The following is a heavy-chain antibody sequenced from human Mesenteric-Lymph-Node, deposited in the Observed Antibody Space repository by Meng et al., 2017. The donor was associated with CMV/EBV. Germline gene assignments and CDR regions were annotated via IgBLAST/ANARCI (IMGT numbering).Heavy chain of an antibody. V-gene: IGHV3-20*04. CDR1: GFIFDDYG. J-gene: IGHJ4*02. CDR2: INWNGGST. Sequence: GGSLRLSCAASGFIFDDYGMNWVRQVPGKGLEWVSGINWNGGSTGYADSVKGRFTISRDNAQNSLYLQMNSLRAEDTALYYCARHVYDFWSGYGIYFDYWGQGSLVTVSS. D-gene: IGHD3-3*01. CDR3: ARHVYDFWSGYGIYFDY.